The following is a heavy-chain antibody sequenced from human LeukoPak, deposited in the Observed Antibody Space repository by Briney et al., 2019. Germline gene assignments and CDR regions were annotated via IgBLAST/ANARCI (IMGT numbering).Heavy chain of an antibody. CDR2: INHSGST. CDR3: ARGTMTTVTYYFDY. J-gene: IGHJ4*02. V-gene: IGHV4-34*01. Sequence: PSETLSLTCAVYGGSFSGYYWSWIRQPPGKGLEWIGEINHSGSTNYNPSLKSRVTITVDTSKNQFSLKLSSVTAADTAVYYCARGTMTTVTYYFDYWGQGTLVTVSS. CDR1: GGSFSGYY. D-gene: IGHD4-17*01.